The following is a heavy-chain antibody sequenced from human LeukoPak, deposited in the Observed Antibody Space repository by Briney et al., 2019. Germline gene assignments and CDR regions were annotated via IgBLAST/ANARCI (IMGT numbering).Heavy chain of an antibody. CDR1: GGPLSGYY. V-gene: IGHV4-59*01. CDR3: ATVRLYRWELRTVDY. D-gene: IGHD1-26*01. Sequence: SSETLSLTCTVSGGPLSGYYGCWVRQAPGEGRWWVENIDYNERNKYNASPKNRVTMTANTSKNSSSLNLSSVTAADATTDYCATVRLYRWELRTVDYWGQGTLVTVSS. J-gene: IGHJ4*02. CDR2: IDYNERN.